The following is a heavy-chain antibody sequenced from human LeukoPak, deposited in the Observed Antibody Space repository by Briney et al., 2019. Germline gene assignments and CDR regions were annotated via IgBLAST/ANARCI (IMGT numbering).Heavy chain of an antibody. CDR3: AREEYDYVWGSYRPRGRYYYYYMDV. V-gene: IGHV3-30*02. D-gene: IGHD3-16*02. CDR1: GFTFSSYG. J-gene: IGHJ6*03. CDR2: IRYDGSNK. Sequence: GGSLRLSCAASGFTFSSYGMHWVRQAPGKGLEWVAFIRYDGSNKYYADSVKGRFTISRDNSKNTLYLQMNSLRAEDTAVYYCAREEYDYVWGSYRPRGRYYYYYMDVWGKGTTVTISS.